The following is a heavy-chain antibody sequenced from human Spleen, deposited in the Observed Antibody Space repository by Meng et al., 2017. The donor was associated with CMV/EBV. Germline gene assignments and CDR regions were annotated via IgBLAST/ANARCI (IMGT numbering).Heavy chain of an antibody. Sequence: SNSAAWNWIRQSPSRGLEWLGRTYYRYKWYNDYAVSVKSRITINPDTSKNQFSLQLNPVTPEDTAVYYCARDVYYDSSGLYYGMDVWGQGTTVTVSS. V-gene: IGHV6-1*01. J-gene: IGHJ6*02. D-gene: IGHD3-22*01. CDR3: ARDVYYDSSGLYYGMDV. CDR1: SNSAA. CDR2: TYYRYKWYN.